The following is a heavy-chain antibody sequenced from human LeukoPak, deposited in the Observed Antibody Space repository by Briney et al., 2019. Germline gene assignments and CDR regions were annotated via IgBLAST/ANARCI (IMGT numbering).Heavy chain of an antibody. V-gene: IGHV3-21*01. Sequence: AGGSLRLSCAASGFTFSSYSMNWVRQAPGKGLEWVSSISSSSSYIYYADSVKGRFTISRDNAKNSLYLQMNSLRAEDTAVYYCAREWGEYSSSWGDYWGQGTLVTVSS. CDR1: GFTFSSYS. J-gene: IGHJ4*02. CDR3: AREWGEYSSSWGDY. CDR2: ISSSSSYI. D-gene: IGHD6-6*01.